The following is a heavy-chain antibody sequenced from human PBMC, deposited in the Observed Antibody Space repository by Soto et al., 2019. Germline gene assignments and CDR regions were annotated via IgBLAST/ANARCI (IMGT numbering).Heavy chain of an antibody. CDR2: IIPILGIA. D-gene: IGHD2-15*01. CDR1: GGTFSSYT. V-gene: IGHV1-69*02. J-gene: IGHJ6*03. Sequence: ASVKVSCKASGGTFSSYTISWVRQAPGQGLEWMGRIIPILGIANYAQKFQGRVTITADKSTSTAYMELSSLRSEDTAVYYCARGGEYCSGGSCYTAGYYYYYYMDVWGKGTTVTVSS. CDR3: ARGGEYCSGGSCYTAGYYYYYYMDV.